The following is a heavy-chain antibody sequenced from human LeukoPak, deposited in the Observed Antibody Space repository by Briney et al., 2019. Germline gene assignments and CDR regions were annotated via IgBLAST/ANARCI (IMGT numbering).Heavy chain of an antibody. CDR2: IIPIFGTA. V-gene: IGHV1-69*05. Sequence: EASVKVSCKASGGTFSSYAISWVRQAPGQGLEWMGGIIPIFGTANYAQKFQGRVTITTDESTSTAYMELSSLRSEDTAVYYCARGQYQLLSYDGWFDPWGQGTLVTVSS. CDR1: GGTFSSYA. CDR3: ARGQYQLLSYDGWFDP. J-gene: IGHJ5*02. D-gene: IGHD2-2*01.